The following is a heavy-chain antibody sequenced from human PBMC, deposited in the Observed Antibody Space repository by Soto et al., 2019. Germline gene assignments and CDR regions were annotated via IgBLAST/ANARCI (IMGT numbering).Heavy chain of an antibody. CDR1: GGSIRSGGYN. D-gene: IGHD7-27*01. J-gene: IGHJ4*02. Sequence: QVQLRESGPGLVKPSQTLSLTCTVSGGSIRSGGYNWSWIRQLPGKGLEWIGYIFHTGNTYYNPPPKSRDTVPVDTAQNQFSLRLSSVTPADTALYYGARALGKLKTPAQWGQGVLVTVSS. CDR2: IFHTGNT. V-gene: IGHV4-31*03. CDR3: ARALGKLKTPAQ.